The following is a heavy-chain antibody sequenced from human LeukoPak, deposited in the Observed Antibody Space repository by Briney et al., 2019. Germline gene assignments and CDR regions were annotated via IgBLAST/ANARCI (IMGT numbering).Heavy chain of an antibody. J-gene: IGHJ4*02. V-gene: IGHV3-23*01. CDR1: GFTFSDYY. CDR2: ISNNGGYT. Sequence: GGSLRLSCAASGFTFSDYYMTWVRQAPGKGLEWVSAISNNGGYTYYADSVQGRFTISRDNSKSTLCLQMNSLRAEDTAVYYCAKQLGYCSDGSCYFPYWGQGTLVTVSS. CDR3: AKQLGYCSDGSCYFPY. D-gene: IGHD2-15*01.